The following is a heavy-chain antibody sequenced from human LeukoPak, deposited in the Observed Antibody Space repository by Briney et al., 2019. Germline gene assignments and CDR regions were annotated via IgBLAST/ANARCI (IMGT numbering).Heavy chain of an antibody. D-gene: IGHD2-21*01. CDR1: GFTFSNHA. CDR2: ISEGGDIT. V-gene: IGHV3-23*01. J-gene: IGHJ4*02. CDR3: ACGSSGTHHEGY. Sequence: PGGSLRLSCAASGFTFSNHAMSWVRQAPGKGLEWVSTISEGGDITYYADSVKGRFTISRDNFKNTLYLQMDSLTAEDTAVFYCACGSSGTHHEGYWGQGTLVTVSS.